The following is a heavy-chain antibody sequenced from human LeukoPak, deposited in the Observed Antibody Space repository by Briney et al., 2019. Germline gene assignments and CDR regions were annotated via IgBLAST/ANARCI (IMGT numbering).Heavy chain of an antibody. CDR3: ARGSGGSYYFDY. V-gene: IGHV1-8*01. CDR2: MNLNSGNT. Sequence: ASVKVSCKASGYTFTSYDINWVRQATGQGLEWMGWMNLNSGNTGYAQKFQGRVTMTRNTSISTAYMELSSLRSEDTAVYYCARGSGGSYYFDYWGQGTLVTVSS. CDR1: GYTFTSYD. D-gene: IGHD1-26*01. J-gene: IGHJ4*02.